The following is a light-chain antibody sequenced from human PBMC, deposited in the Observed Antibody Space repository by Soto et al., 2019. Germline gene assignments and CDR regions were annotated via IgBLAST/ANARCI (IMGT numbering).Light chain of an antibody. Sequence: EIVLTQSPGTLSVSPGDRVTLSCRASQSISINLAWYQHKPGQAPRLLIHGASTRATGVPARISGSGSGTDFTLTISRLEPEDFAVYYCQQYGSSPFTFGPGTKVDIK. CDR1: QSISIN. V-gene: IGKV3-20*01. CDR3: QQYGSSPFT. CDR2: GAS. J-gene: IGKJ3*01.